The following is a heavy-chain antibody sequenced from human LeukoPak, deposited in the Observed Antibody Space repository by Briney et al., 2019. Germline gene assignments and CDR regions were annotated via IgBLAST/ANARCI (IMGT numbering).Heavy chain of an antibody. CDR2: IYYGGST. CDR3: ARADGGVRGYYFDY. Sequence: PSQTLSLTCTVSGASISSGGYYWSWIRQHPGKGLEWIGYIYYGGSTYYNTSLKSRITISVDTSKNQFSLELSSVTAADTAVYYCARADGGVRGYYFDYWGQGIMVTVSS. D-gene: IGHD3-10*01. J-gene: IGHJ4*02. CDR1: GASISSGGYY. V-gene: IGHV4-31*03.